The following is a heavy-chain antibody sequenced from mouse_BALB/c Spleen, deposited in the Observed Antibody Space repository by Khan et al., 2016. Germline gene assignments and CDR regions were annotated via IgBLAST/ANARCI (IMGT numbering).Heavy chain of an antibody. CDR1: GYTFTDYY. CDR2: IYPGSGNT. Sequence: VLLQQSGAELARPGASVKLSCKASGYTFTDYYINWVKQRTGQGLEWIGEIYPGSGNTYYNEKFKGKAILTADKSSSTAYMQLSSLTSEDSAVYFCAKGGRSDYYAMDYWGQGTSVTVSS. V-gene: IGHV1-77*01. D-gene: IGHD1-1*01. CDR3: AKGGRSDYYAMDY. J-gene: IGHJ4*01.